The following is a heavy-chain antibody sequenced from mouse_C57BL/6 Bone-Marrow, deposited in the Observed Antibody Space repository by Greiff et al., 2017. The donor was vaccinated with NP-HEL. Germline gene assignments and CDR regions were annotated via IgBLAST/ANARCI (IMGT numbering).Heavy chain of an antibody. J-gene: IGHJ2*01. V-gene: IGHV1-82*01. Sequence: VQLQQSGPELVKPGASVKISCKASGYAFSSSWMNWVKQRPGKGLEWIGRIYPGDGDTNYNGKFKGKATLTADKSSSTAYMQLSSLTSEDSAVYFCARGYYGRFDYWGQGTTLTVSS. CDR1: GYAFSSSW. CDR2: IYPGDGDT. D-gene: IGHD1-1*01. CDR3: ARGYYGRFDY.